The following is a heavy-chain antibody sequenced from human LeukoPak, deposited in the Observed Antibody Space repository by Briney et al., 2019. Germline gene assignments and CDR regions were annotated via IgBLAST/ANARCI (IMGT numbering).Heavy chain of an antibody. CDR3: ASEAEGAAMGIEAFDI. D-gene: IGHD2-2*01. Sequence: SETLSLTCTVSGGSISSYYWSWIRQPAGKGLEWIGRIYTSGSTNYNPSLKSRVTMSVDTSKNQFSLKLSSVTAADTAVYYCASEAEGAAMGIEAFDIWGQGTMVTVSS. V-gene: IGHV4-4*07. CDR1: GGSISSYY. CDR2: IYTSGST. J-gene: IGHJ3*02.